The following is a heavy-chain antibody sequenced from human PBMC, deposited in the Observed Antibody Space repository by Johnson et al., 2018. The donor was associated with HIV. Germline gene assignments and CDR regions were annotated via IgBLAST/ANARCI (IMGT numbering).Heavy chain of an antibody. CDR1: GFTFDDYG. CDR2: IRWNSGSI. Sequence: VQLVESGGGVVRPGGSLRLSCAASGFTFDDYGMSWVRQAPGKGLEWVSGIRWNSGSIGYADSVKGRFTISRDNAKNSLYLQMNSLRAEDTALYYCAKDIDELLWFIDAFDIWGQGTMVTVSS. V-gene: IGHV3-20*04. J-gene: IGHJ3*02. CDR3: AKDIDELLWFIDAFDI. D-gene: IGHD3-10*01.